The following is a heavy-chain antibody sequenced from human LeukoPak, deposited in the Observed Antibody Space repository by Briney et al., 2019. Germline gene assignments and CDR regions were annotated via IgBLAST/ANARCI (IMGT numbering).Heavy chain of an antibody. CDR3: ARDYCSGGGCYPGGNWFDP. CDR1: GFTVSSSY. Sequence: PGGSLRLSCAASGFTVSSSYMSWVRQAPGKGLEWVSVIYSGGSTYYASSVKGRFTISRDNSKNTLFLQMTSLRAEDTAVYYCARDYCSGGGCYPGGNWFDPWGQGTLVTVSS. CDR2: IYSGGST. D-gene: IGHD2-15*01. J-gene: IGHJ5*02. V-gene: IGHV3-66*01.